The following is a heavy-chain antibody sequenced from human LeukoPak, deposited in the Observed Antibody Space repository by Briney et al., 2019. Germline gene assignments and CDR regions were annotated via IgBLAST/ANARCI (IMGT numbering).Heavy chain of an antibody. J-gene: IGHJ6*02. V-gene: IGHV6-1*01. CDR3: ARAPNADQQLVLYYYYGMDV. Sequence: SQTLSLTCALSGDSFSSNSAAWNWIRQSPSRGLEWLGRTYYRSKLYNDYAVSVKSRITINPDTSKNQYSLQLNFVTPEDTAVDYCARAPNADQQLVLYYYYGMDVWGQGTTVTVSS. D-gene: IGHD6-13*01. CDR2: TYYRSKLYN. CDR1: GDSFSSNSAA.